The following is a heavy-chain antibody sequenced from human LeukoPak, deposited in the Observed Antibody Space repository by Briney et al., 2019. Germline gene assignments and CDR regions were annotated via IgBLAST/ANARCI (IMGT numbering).Heavy chain of an antibody. D-gene: IGHD2-2*01. J-gene: IGHJ3*02. Sequence: GESLKISCKGSGYSFTSYWIGWVRQMPGKGLEWMGIIYPGDSETRYSPSFQGQVTILADKSISTAYLQWSSLKASDTAMYYCAKIGYCSSTSCYQDAFDIWGQGTMVTVSS. CDR1: GYSFTSYW. V-gene: IGHV5-51*01. CDR3: AKIGYCSSTSCYQDAFDI. CDR2: IYPGDSET.